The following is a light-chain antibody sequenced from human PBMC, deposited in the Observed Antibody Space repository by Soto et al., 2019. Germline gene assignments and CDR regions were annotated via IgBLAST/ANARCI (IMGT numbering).Light chain of an antibody. Sequence: QSALTQSASVSGSPGQPITISCTGTSSDVGGYNYVSWYQHHPGKAPKLIIYEVRNRPSGVSNRFSGSKSGNTASLTISEVQAEDEADYYCSSYTTSSLVVFGGGTKLTVL. CDR3: SSYTTSSLVV. CDR1: SSDVGGYNY. CDR2: EVR. V-gene: IGLV2-14*01. J-gene: IGLJ2*01.